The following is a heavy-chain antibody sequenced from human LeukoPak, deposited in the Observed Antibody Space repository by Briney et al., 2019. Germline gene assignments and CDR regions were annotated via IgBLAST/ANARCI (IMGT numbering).Heavy chain of an antibody. V-gene: IGHV3-30*02. CDR1: GFTFSIYG. CDR2: IRYDGSMK. D-gene: IGHD3-10*01. J-gene: IGHJ4*02. CDR3: GVYYGSGTYSTI. Sequence: GGSLRLSCAASGFTFSIYGIHCVRQAPGKGLEWVAFIRYDGSMKYYADSVKGRFSISRDNSKNTLYLQMNSLRADDTAVYYCGVYYGSGTYSTIWGQGTLVTVSS.